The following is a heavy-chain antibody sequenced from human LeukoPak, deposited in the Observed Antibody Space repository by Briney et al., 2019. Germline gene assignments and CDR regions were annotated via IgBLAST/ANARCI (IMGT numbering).Heavy chain of an antibody. CDR3: ARLWVGPRLLRLGELSLFRTSLFDY. D-gene: IGHD3-16*02. CDR2: INHSGST. J-gene: IGHJ4*02. Sequence: SETLSLTCTVSGGSISSSSYYWSWIRQPPGKGLEWIGEINHSGSTNYNPSLKSRVTISVDTSKNQFSLKLSSVTAADTAVYYCARLWVGPRLLRLGELSLFRTSLFDYWGQGTLVTVSS. CDR1: GGSISSSSYY. V-gene: IGHV4-39*07.